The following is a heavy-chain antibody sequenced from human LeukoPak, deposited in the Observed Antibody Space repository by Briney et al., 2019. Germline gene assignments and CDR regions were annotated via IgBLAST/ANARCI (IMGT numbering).Heavy chain of an antibody. CDR3: ARLRGYSYGYGDY. J-gene: IGHJ4*02. CDR1: GFTFSSYS. Sequence: GGSLRLSCAASGFTFSSYSMNWVRQAPGKGLEWVSYISSSGNTIDYADSVKGRFAISRDNAKNSLYLQMVSLRAEDTAVYYCARLRGYSYGYGDYWGQGTLVTVSS. CDR2: ISSSGNTI. D-gene: IGHD5-18*01. V-gene: IGHV3-48*04.